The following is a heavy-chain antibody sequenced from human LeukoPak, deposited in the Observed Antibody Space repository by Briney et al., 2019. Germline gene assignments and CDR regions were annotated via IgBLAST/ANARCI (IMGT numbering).Heavy chain of an antibody. CDR1: GFTVSNKY. J-gene: IGHJ4*02. CDR2: IDGGDTT. V-gene: IGHV3-53*01. CDR3: ARGVTVPGVGSY. D-gene: IGHD6-19*01. Sequence: GGSLRLSCAASGFTVSNKYMNWVRQAPGTGLESVSVIDGGDTTYYADSVKGRFTISRDNSKNTLYLQMNSVSAEETAVYYCARGVTVPGVGSYWGQGTLVTVSS.